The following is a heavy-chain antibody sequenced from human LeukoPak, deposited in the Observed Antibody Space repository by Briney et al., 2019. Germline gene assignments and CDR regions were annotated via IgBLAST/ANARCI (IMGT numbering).Heavy chain of an antibody. CDR3: ARGLEMATIGDY. Sequence: PSQTLSLTCTVSGASISSGGYYWRWLRQHPGKGLEWIGYIYYSGSTYYNPSLKSRVTISVDTSKNQFSLKLSSVTAADTAVYYCARGLEMATIGDYWGQGTLVTVSS. CDR1: GASISSGGYY. V-gene: IGHV4-31*03. J-gene: IGHJ4*02. D-gene: IGHD5-24*01. CDR2: IYYSGST.